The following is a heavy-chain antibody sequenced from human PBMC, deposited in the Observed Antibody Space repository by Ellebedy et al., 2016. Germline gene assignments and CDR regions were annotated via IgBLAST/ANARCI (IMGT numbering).Heavy chain of an antibody. CDR2: IRGKAYGGTA. CDR1: GFIFGEYA. J-gene: IGHJ4*02. V-gene: IGHV3-49*03. Sequence: GGSLRLXXTTSGFIFGEYAMTWFRQAPGKGLEWVGFIRGKAYGGTAEYAASVEGRFTISRDDSKGIASLQMNSLRTEDTAVYYCSRFNFGLERYFDWFDYWGQGTLVTVSS. D-gene: IGHD3-9*01. CDR3: SRFNFGLERYFDWFDY.